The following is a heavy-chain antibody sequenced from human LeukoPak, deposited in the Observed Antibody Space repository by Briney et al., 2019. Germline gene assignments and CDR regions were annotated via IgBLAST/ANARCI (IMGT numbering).Heavy chain of an antibody. Sequence: SETLSLTCPVSGASISSTYYDWGWIRQPPGKGLEWIGSIYYSGSTYYNPSLKSRVTISVDTSKNQFSLKLSSVTAADTAVYYCARLVRYSYGLDYWGQGTLVTVSS. CDR3: ARLVRYSYGLDY. CDR1: GASISSTYYD. D-gene: IGHD5-18*01. CDR2: IYYSGST. V-gene: IGHV4-39*01. J-gene: IGHJ4*02.